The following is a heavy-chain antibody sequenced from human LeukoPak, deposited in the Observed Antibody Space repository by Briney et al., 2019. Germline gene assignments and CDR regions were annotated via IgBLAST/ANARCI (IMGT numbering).Heavy chain of an antibody. Sequence: GGSLRLSCAASVFTLSSYCMHWCRQAPGKGLVWVSRITSDGSITTYADFVKGRFTIYRDNAKNTVYLQMNSLCAEARAVCYCARDVPGQLGGVDYWGQGTLVTVSS. V-gene: IGHV3-74*01. CDR3: ARDVPGQLGGVDY. D-gene: IGHD6-6*01. CDR1: VFTLSSYC. CDR2: ITSDGSIT. J-gene: IGHJ4*02.